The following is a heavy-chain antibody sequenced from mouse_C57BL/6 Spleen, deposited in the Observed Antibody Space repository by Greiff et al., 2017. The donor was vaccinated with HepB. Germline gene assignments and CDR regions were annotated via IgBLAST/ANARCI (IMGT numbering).Heavy chain of an antibody. CDR1: GYAFSSSW. CDR2: IYPGDGDT. CDR3: ATLYYYGSYYFDY. D-gene: IGHD1-1*01. Sequence: QVQLQQSGPELVKPGASVKISCKASGYAFSSSWMNWVKQRPGKGLEWIGRIYPGDGDTNYNGKFKGKATLTADKSSSTAYMQLSSLTSEDSAVYFCATLYYYGSYYFDYWGQGTTVTVSS. J-gene: IGHJ2*01. V-gene: IGHV1-82*01.